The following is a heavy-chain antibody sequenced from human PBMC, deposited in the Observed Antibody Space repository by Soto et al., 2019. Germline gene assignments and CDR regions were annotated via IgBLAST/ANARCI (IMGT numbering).Heavy chain of an antibody. J-gene: IGHJ1*01. V-gene: IGHV3-30-3*01. CDR1: GFSFSAYA. D-gene: IGHD2-8*02. CDR2: ISYDETTT. Sequence: QVQLVESGGGVVHTGRSLRLSCAASGFSFSAYAIHWVRQAPGKGLEWVALISYDETTTYYADSVKGRFTISRDNSKNTLYLQMNSLRSEDTAVYYCVRARQNLVVNEYFQYWGQGTLVIVSS. CDR3: VRARQNLVVNEYFQY.